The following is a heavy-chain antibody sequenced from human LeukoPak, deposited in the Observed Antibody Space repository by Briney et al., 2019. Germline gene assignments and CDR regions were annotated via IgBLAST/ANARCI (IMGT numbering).Heavy chain of an antibody. Sequence: GGSLRLSCAASGFTVSSNYMSWVRQAPGKGLEWVSVIYSGGSTYYADSVKGRFTISRDNSKNTLYLQMNSLRAEDTAVYYCARLDSSGYYYDFDYWGQGTLVTVSS. CDR1: GFTVSSNY. CDR3: ARLDSSGYYYDFDY. V-gene: IGHV3-66*01. CDR2: IYSGGST. D-gene: IGHD3-22*01. J-gene: IGHJ4*02.